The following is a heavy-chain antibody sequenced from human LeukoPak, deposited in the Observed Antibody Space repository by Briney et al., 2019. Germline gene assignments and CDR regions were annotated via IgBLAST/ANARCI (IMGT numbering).Heavy chain of an antibody. Sequence: RTSETLSLTCTVSGYSISSGYYWGWIRQSPGKGLEWIGYIYYTGSTTYNPSLKSRVTISADTSKNQFSLKLSSVTAADTAVYYCASRKLGNDYWGQGTLVTVSS. CDR2: IYYTGST. D-gene: IGHD7-27*01. CDR3: ASRKLGNDY. V-gene: IGHV4-61*01. J-gene: IGHJ4*02. CDR1: GYSISSGYY.